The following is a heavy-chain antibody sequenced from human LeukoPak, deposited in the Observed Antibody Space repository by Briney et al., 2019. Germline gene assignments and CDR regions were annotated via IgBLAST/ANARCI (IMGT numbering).Heavy chain of an antibody. D-gene: IGHD3-9*01. CDR2: ISGNDGTT. J-gene: IGHJ4*02. V-gene: IGHV3-23*01. CDR1: GFTFRSYA. CDR3: ARYFDWLLFSDY. Sequence: PGGSLRLSCAASGFTFRSYAMNWVRQAPGKGLEWVARISGNDGTTYYADSVKGRFTISRDNSKNTLSLQMNSLRAEDTAVYYCARYFDWLLFSDYWGQGTLVTVSS.